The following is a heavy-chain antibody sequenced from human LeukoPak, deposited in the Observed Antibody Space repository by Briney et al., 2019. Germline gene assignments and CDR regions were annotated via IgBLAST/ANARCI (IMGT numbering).Heavy chain of an antibody. V-gene: IGHV3-21*01. J-gene: IGHJ4*02. D-gene: IGHD6-13*01. Sequence: GGSLRLSCAASGFTFSSYSMNWVRQAPGKGLEWVSSISSSSYIYYADSVKGRFTISRDNSKNTLYLQMNSLRAEDTAVYYCAKVGQQLVQAFFDYWGQGTLVTVSS. CDR2: ISSSSYI. CDR1: GFTFSSYS. CDR3: AKVGQQLVQAFFDY.